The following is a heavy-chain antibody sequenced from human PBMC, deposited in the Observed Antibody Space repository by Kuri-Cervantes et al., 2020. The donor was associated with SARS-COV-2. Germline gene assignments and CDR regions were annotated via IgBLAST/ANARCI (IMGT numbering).Heavy chain of an antibody. J-gene: IGHJ4*02. Sequence: SVKVSCKASGGTFSSYAISWVRQAPGQGLEWMGGIIPIFGTANYAQKFQGRVTITADESTSTAYMELSSLRAEDTAVYYCARDVYDFWSGYYYWGQGTLVTVSS. CDR1: GGTFSSYA. V-gene: IGHV1-69*13. CDR3: ARDVYDFWSGYYY. CDR2: IIPIFGTA. D-gene: IGHD3-3*01.